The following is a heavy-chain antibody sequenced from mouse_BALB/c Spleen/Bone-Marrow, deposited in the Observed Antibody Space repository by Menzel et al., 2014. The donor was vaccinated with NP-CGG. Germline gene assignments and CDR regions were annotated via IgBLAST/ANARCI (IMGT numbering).Heavy chain of an antibody. D-gene: IGHD1-1*01. CDR1: GFNIKDTY. V-gene: IGHV14-3*02. J-gene: IGHJ2*01. Sequence: VQLKQSGAELVKPGASVKLSCTASGFNIKDTYMHWVKQRPEQGLEWIGRIDPANGNTKYDPKFQGRATITADTSSNTAYLQLSSLTSEDTAVYYCVRSREYYFDYWGQGTTLTVSS. CDR2: IDPANGNT. CDR3: VRSREYYFDY.